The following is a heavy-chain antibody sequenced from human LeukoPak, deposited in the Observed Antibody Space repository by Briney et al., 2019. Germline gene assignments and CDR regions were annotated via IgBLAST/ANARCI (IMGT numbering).Heavy chain of an antibody. CDR1: GYSFTTYW. Sequence: ESLKISCQGSGYSFTTYWIAWVRQMPGKGLEWMGVVYPGDSNTRYSPSFQGQVTISADKSISTAFLQWSSLKASDTAMYYCATSYSRSSVYFYYGLDFWGQGTTVTVSS. V-gene: IGHV5-51*01. CDR3: ATSYSRSSVYFYYGLDF. CDR2: VYPGDSNT. J-gene: IGHJ6*02. D-gene: IGHD6-6*01.